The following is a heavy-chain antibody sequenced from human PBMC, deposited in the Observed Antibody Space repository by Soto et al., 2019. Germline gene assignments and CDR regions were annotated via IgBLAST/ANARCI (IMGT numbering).Heavy chain of an antibody. D-gene: IGHD2-2*02. CDR3: ARHLIYMGYYYGMDV. CDR1: GGSISSSSYY. Sequence: SETLSLTCTVPGGSISSSSYYWGWIRQPPGKGLEWIGSIYYSGSTYYNPSLKSRVTISVDTSKNQFSLKLSSVTAADTAVYYCARHLIYMGYYYGMDVWGQGTTVT. CDR2: IYYSGST. J-gene: IGHJ6*02. V-gene: IGHV4-39*01.